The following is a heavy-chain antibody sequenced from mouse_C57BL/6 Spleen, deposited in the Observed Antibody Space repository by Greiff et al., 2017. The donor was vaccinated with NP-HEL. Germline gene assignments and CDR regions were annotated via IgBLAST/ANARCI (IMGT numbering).Heavy chain of an antibody. D-gene: IGHD2-5*01. CDR3: ARDSNFGLYYFDY. J-gene: IGHJ2*01. V-gene: IGHV1-19*01. CDR1: GYTFTDYY. CDR2: INPYNGGT. Sequence: VQLQQSGPVLVKPGASVKMSCKASGYTFTDYYMNWVKQSHGKSLEWIGVINPYNGGTSYNQKFKGKATLTVDKSSSTAYMELNSLTSEDSAVYYCARDSNFGLYYFDYWGQGTTLTVSS.